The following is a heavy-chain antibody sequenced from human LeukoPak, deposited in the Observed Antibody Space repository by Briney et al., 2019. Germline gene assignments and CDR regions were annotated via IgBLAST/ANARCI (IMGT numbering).Heavy chain of an antibody. CDR3: ARDHGSPPYWYFDL. J-gene: IGHJ2*01. V-gene: IGHV4-59*01. Sequence: SETLSLTCTVSGGSISSYYWSWIRQPPGKGLEWIGYIYYSGSTNYNPSLKSRVTISVDTSKNQFSLKLSSVTAADTAVYYCARDHGSPPYWYFDLWGRGTLVTVSS. CDR2: IYYSGST. D-gene: IGHD6-13*01. CDR1: GGSISSYY.